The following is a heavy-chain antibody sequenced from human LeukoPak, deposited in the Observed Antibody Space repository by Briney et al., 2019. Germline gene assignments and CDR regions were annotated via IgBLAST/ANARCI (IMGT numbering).Heavy chain of an antibody. J-gene: IGHJ3*02. CDR2: IYTRGST. CDR1: GGSINNYY. D-gene: IGHD2-15*01. V-gene: IGHV4-4*07. Sequence: SETLSLTCTVSGGSINNYYWSWIRQPAGKGLEWIGRIYTRGSTNYNPSLKSRVTMSVDTSKNQFSLKLSSVTAADTAAYYCARGRYCSADICSGGDAFDIWGQGTMVSVSS. CDR3: ARGRYCSADICSGGDAFDI.